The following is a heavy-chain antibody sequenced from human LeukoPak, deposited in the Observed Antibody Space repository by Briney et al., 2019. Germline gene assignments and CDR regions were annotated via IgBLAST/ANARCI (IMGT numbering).Heavy chain of an antibody. J-gene: IGHJ4*02. V-gene: IGHV3-49*03. CDR3: TIAPRSIAVAGYPGYYFDY. Sequence: GGSLRLSCTASGFTFGDYAMSWFRQAPGKGLEWVGFIRSKAYGGTTEYAASVKGRFTISRDDSKSIAYLQMNSLKTEDTAVYYCTIAPRSIAVAGYPGYYFDYWGQGTLVTVSS. D-gene: IGHD6-19*01. CDR2: IRSKAYGGTT. CDR1: GFTFGDYA.